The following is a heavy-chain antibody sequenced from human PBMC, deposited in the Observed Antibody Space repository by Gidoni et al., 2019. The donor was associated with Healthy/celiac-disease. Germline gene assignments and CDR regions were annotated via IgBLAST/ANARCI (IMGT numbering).Heavy chain of an antibody. CDR2: ISAYNGNT. CDR3: SKTTIAAAGMGDY. Sequence: QVQLVQSGAEVKKPGAAVQGSCKAAGYTFTSYGISCVRQAPGQGLEWMGWISAYNGNTNYAQKLQARVTMTTDTSTSTAYMELRSLSSDDTAVYYCSKTTIAAAGMGDYWGQGTLVTVSS. CDR1: GYTFTSYG. V-gene: IGHV1-18*01. J-gene: IGHJ4*02. D-gene: IGHD6-13*01.